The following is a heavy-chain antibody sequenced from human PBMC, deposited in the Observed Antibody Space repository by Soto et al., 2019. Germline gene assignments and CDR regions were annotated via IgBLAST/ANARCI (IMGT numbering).Heavy chain of an antibody. Sequence: PGESLKISCKGSGYSFTSYWIGWVRQMPGRGLEWMGIIYPGDSDTRYSPSFEGQVTISADKSISTAYLQWSSLKASDTAMYYCARRTETDYYGMDVWGQGTTVIVSS. CDR3: ARRTETDYYGMDV. D-gene: IGHD4-17*01. V-gene: IGHV5-51*01. CDR2: IYPGDSDT. J-gene: IGHJ6*02. CDR1: GYSFTSYW.